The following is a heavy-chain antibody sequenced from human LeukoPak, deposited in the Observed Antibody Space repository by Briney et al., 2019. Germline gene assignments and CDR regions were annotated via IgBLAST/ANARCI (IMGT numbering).Heavy chain of an antibody. D-gene: IGHD5-18*01. CDR2: ISYDGSNK. CDR1: GFTFSSYA. V-gene: IGHV3-30-3*01. J-gene: IGHJ4*02. CDR3: ARAPDGRYSYGPLDY. Sequence: GGSLRLSCAASGFTFSSYAMHWVRQAPGKGLEWVAVISYDGSNKYYADSAKGRFTISRDNSKNTLYLQMNSLRAEDTAVYYCARAPDGRYSYGPLDYWGQGTLVTVSS.